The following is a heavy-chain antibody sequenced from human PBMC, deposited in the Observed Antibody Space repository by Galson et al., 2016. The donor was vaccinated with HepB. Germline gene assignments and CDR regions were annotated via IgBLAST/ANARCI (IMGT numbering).Heavy chain of an antibody. CDR3: GGFCTNGVCFH. J-gene: IGHJ4*02. D-gene: IGHD2-8*01. CDR2: INSDGSST. V-gene: IGHV3-74*01. Sequence: SLRLSCAASGFTFSSYWMHWVRQAPGKGLVWVSRINSDGSSTSYADSVKGRFTISRDNAKNTLYLQMNSLRAEDTAVYYCGGFCTNGVCFHWGQGTLVTVSS. CDR1: GFTFSSYW.